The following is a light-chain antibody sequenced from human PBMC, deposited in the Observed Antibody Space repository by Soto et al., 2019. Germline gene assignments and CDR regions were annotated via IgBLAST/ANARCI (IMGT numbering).Light chain of an antibody. J-gene: IGKJ5*01. CDR3: QQRSNWLIT. CDR1: QSVSSY. CDR2: DAS. V-gene: IGKV3-11*01. Sequence: EIVLIQSPATLSLSPGERATLSCRASQSVSSYLAWYQQKPGQAPRLLIYDASNRATGIPARFSGSGSGTDFTLTISSLEPEDFAVYYCQQRSNWLITFGQGTRLEIK.